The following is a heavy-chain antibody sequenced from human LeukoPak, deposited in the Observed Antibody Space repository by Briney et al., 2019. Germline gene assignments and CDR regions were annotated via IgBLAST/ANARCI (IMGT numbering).Heavy chain of an antibody. Sequence: PSETLSLTCTVSGGSISGYYWSWIRQPPGKGLEWIGYIFYSGSTNYNPSLKSRVTISVDTSKNQFPLKLSSVTSADTAVYYCARGEWDLLFDYWGQGTLVTVSS. D-gene: IGHD1-26*01. V-gene: IGHV4-59*01. CDR2: IFYSGST. CDR1: GGSISGYY. CDR3: ARGEWDLLFDY. J-gene: IGHJ4*02.